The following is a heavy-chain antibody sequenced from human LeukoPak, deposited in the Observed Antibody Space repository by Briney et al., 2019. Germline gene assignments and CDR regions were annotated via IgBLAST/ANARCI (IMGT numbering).Heavy chain of an antibody. Sequence: SETLSLTCAVYGGSFSGYYWSWIRQPPGKGLEWIGEINHSGSTNYSPSLKSRVTISVDTSKNQFSLKLSSVTAADTAVYYCARGRNYDYVWGSYRYTKHFDYWGQGTLVTVSS. CDR3: ARGRNYDYVWGSYRYTKHFDY. CDR2: INHSGST. V-gene: IGHV4-34*01. D-gene: IGHD3-16*02. J-gene: IGHJ4*02. CDR1: GGSFSGYY.